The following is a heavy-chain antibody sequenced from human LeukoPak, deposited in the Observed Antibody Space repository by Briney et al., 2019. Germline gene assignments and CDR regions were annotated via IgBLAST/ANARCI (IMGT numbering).Heavy chain of an antibody. CDR3: AVAHDSSGYPLDY. Sequence: ASVKVSCKASGYTFTSYEINWVRQAAGQGLEWMGWMNPNSGNTGYARKFQGWVTMTRDTSISTAYMELSRLRSDDTAVYYCAVAHDSSGYPLDYWGQGTLVTVSS. CDR1: GYTFTSYE. D-gene: IGHD3-22*01. J-gene: IGHJ4*02. V-gene: IGHV1-8*01. CDR2: MNPNSGNT.